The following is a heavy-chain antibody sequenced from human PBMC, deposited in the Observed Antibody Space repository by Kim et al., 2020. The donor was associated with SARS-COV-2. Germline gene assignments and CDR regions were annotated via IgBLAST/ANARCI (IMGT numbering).Heavy chain of an antibody. J-gene: IGHJ6*02. CDR1: GYTFTSYY. V-gene: IGHV1-46*01. D-gene: IGHD5-18*01. CDR3: AREGTYSYGPSPYYYYGMDV. Sequence: ASVKVSCKASGYTFTSYYMHWVRQAPGQGLEWMGIINPSGGSTSYAQKFQGRVTMTRDTSTSTVYMELSSLRSEDTAVYYCAREGTYSYGPSPYYYYGMDVWGQGTTVTVSS. CDR2: INPSGGST.